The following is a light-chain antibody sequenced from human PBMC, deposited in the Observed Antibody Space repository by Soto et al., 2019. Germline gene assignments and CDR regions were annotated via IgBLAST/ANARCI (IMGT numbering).Light chain of an antibody. J-gene: IGLJ1*01. CDR2: DVS. CDR1: SSDVGTYDF. Sequence: QSVLTQPRSVSGSPGQSVTISCTGTSSDVGTYDFVSWYQQHPGKAPRLMIFDVSERPSGVPDRFSGSKSGNTASLTISDPQAEDEADYYCCLYAVTFYVFGTGTKVTVL. CDR3: CLYAVTFYV. V-gene: IGLV2-11*01.